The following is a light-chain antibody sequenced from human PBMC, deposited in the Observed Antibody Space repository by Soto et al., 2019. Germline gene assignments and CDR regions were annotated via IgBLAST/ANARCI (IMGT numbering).Light chain of an antibody. CDR3: QQYASSPWT. V-gene: IGKV3-20*01. CDR2: GAS. Sequence: ETVLTQSPGTLSLSPGERATLACRASQSIRSNYLARYRQTPGQAPRLLIYGASKRASGIADRFSGSGSRTDFTLITSRLEPEDFALYYCQQYASSPWTFGQGTKVEIK. J-gene: IGKJ1*01. CDR1: QSIRSNY.